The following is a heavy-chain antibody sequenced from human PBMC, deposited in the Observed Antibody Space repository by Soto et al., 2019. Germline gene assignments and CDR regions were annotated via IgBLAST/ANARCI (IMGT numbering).Heavy chain of an antibody. J-gene: IGHJ2*01. Sequence: EVQLLESGGGLVQPGGSLRLSCAASGFTFSSYAMSWVRQAPGKGLEGVSAISGSGGSTYYADSVKGRFTISRDNSKNTLYLQMNSLRSEDTAVYYCAKALLAGGDWYFDLWGRGTLVTVSS. CDR2: ISGSGGST. CDR1: GFTFSSYA. D-gene: IGHD1-26*01. V-gene: IGHV3-23*01. CDR3: AKALLAGGDWYFDL.